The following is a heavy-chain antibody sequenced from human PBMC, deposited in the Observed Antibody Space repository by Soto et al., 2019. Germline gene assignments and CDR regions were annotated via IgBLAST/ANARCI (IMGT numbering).Heavy chain of an antibody. CDR1: GGSVSSGSYY. CDR3: ARRYGPGFDY. D-gene: IGHD4-17*01. CDR2: IYYSGST. Sequence: PSETLSLTCTVSGGSVSSGSYYWSWIRQPPGKGLEWIGYIYYSGSTNYNPSLKSRVTISVDTSKNQFSLKLSSVTAADTAVYYCARRYGPGFDYWGQGTLVTVSS. J-gene: IGHJ4*02. V-gene: IGHV4-61*01.